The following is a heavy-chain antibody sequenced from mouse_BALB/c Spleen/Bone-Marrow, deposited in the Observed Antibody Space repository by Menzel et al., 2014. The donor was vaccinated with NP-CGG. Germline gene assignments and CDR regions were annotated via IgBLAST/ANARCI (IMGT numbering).Heavy chain of an antibody. CDR3: ARVGNYDYAMDY. CDR2: T. D-gene: IGHD2-1*01. J-gene: IGHJ4*01. V-gene: IGHV2-9*02. Sequence: TNYNSALMSRLSISKDNSKSQVFLKMNSLQTDDTAMYYCARVGNYDYAMDYWGQGTSVTVSS.